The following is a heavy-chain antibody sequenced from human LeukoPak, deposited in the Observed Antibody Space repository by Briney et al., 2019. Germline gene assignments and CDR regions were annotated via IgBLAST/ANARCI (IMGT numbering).Heavy chain of an antibody. CDR2: VVGDGSDK. D-gene: IGHD1-26*01. J-gene: IGHJ4*02. V-gene: IGHV3-7*01. CDR1: GFTFSNYW. Sequence: PGGSLRLSCAASGFTFSNYWMSWVRQAPGKGLEWVANVVGDGSDKYYVDSVKGRFTVSRDNAKNSLYLQMNSLRAEDTAVYYCARNNYYARDCWGQGTLVTVAS. CDR3: ARNNYYARDC.